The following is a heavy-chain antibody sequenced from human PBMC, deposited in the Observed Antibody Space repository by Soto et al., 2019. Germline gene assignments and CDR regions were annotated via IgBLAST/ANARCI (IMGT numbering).Heavy chain of an antibody. D-gene: IGHD3-10*01. CDR1: GFTFNNYA. CDR2: ISGGGDTT. CDR3: AKGRGGSGSLTPRVDF. J-gene: IGHJ4*02. V-gene: IGHV3-23*01. Sequence: EVQLLESGGGLVQPGGSLRLSCAASGFTFNNYAMTWVRQAPGKGLEWVSAISGGGDTTSYADSVKGPFTVCIDGSKNTLYLEMSRLRAEDTALYYCAKGRGGSGSLTPRVDFWGQGTLVTVSS.